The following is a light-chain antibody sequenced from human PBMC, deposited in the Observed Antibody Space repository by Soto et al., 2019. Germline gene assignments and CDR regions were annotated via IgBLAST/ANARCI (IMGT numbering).Light chain of an antibody. Sequence: DIQMTQSPSTLSAFVGDRVTITCRASQSIGRWLAWYQQKPGKAPKLLIYDASSLESGVPSRFSGSGSETEFTLTISSLQPDDFATYYCQQYNTYSPERTFGQGTKVDIK. CDR2: DAS. CDR3: QQYNTYSPERT. J-gene: IGKJ1*01. CDR1: QSIGRW. V-gene: IGKV1-5*01.